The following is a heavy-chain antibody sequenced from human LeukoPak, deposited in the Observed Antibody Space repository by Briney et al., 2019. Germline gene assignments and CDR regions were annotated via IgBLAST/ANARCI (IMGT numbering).Heavy chain of an antibody. Sequence: SETLSLTCAVYGGSFSGYYWSWIRQPPGKGLEWIGEINHSGSTNYNPSLKSRVTISVDTSKNQFSLKLSSVTAADTAVYYCATRRRITMVRGGLDIWGQGTMVTVSS. D-gene: IGHD3-10*01. J-gene: IGHJ3*02. CDR3: ATRRRITMVRGGLDI. V-gene: IGHV4-34*01. CDR1: GGSFSGYY. CDR2: INHSGST.